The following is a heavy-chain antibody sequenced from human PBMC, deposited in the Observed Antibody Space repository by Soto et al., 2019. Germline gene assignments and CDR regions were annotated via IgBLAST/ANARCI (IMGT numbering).Heavy chain of an antibody. CDR1: GGSISSSNW. J-gene: IGHJ4*02. Sequence: PSETLSLTCAVSGGSISSSNWWSWARQPPGMRLEWIGETHHSGTTNYNPSLKSRVTISVDKSKNQFSLKLSSVTAADTALYYCAREGSGSSFFDYWGQGTLVTVSS. CDR3: AREGSGSSFFDY. V-gene: IGHV4-4*02. CDR2: THHSGTT. D-gene: IGHD3-10*01.